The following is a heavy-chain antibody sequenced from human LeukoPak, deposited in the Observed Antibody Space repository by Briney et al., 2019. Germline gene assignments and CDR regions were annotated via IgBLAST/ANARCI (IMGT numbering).Heavy chain of an antibody. CDR2: IYHSGST. V-gene: IGHV4-30-2*01. CDR3: ARGLPPNFDY. J-gene: IGHJ4*02. Sequence: PSETLSLTCAVSGVSISSGGYYWSWIRQPPGMVLEWIGYIYHSGSTYYSPSLKSRVTISVDRSKNQFSLKLSSVTAADTAVYYCARGLPPNFDYWGQGTLVTVSS. D-gene: IGHD1-14*01. CDR1: GVSISSGGYY.